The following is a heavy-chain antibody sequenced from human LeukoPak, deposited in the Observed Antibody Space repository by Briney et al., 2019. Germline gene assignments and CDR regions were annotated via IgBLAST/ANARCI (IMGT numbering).Heavy chain of an antibody. CDR3: ARAHGDYDILTGYYFEKFDY. Sequence: SETLSLTCTVSGGSISSYYWSWIRQPPGKGLEWIGYIYYSGSTNYNPSLKSRVTISVDTSKNQFSLKLSSVTAADTAVYYCARAHGDYDILTGYYFEKFDYWGQGTLVTVSS. V-gene: IGHV4-59*01. J-gene: IGHJ4*02. CDR1: GGSISSYY. D-gene: IGHD3-9*01. CDR2: IYYSGST.